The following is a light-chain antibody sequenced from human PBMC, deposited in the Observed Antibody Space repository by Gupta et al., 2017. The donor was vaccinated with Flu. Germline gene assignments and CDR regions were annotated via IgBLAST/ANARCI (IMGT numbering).Light chain of an antibody. Sequence: EIVLTQSPGTLSLSPGERATLSCRASQSVSSSYLAWYQQKPGQAPRLLLYGASSRATGIPDRFSGSGSGTDFTLTISRLEPEDFAVYYCQQYGSSRGLTFGPGTKVDIK. J-gene: IGKJ3*01. CDR1: QSVSSSY. CDR3: QQYGSSRGLT. V-gene: IGKV3-20*01. CDR2: GAS.